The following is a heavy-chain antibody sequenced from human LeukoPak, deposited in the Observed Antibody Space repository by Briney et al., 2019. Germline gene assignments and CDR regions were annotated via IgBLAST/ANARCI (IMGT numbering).Heavy chain of an antibody. CDR2: ISYDGSNK. CDR1: GFTFSSYA. J-gene: IGHJ4*02. V-gene: IGHV3-30-3*01. D-gene: IGHD6-13*01. CDR3: ARDSSSWQ. Sequence: PGRSLRLSCAASGFTFSSYAMHWVRQAPGKGLEWVAVISYDGSNKYYADSVKGRFTISRDNSKNALYLQMNSLRAEDTAVYYCARDSSSWQWGQGTLVTVSS.